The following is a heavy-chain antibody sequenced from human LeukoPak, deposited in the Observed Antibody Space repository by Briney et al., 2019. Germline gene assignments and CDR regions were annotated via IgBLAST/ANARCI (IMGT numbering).Heavy chain of an antibody. CDR3: VREGAYSTSSPAGY. Sequence: GGSLRLSCAASGFTFSSYWMSWVRQATGKTLDWVANINQHGSEKYYVDSVKGRFINSRDNARNSLFLQMNILTAEDTAIYYCVREGAYSTSSPAGYWGQGTLVSVSS. D-gene: IGHD6-6*01. CDR1: GFTFSSYW. V-gene: IGHV3-7*01. J-gene: IGHJ4*02. CDR2: INQHGSEK.